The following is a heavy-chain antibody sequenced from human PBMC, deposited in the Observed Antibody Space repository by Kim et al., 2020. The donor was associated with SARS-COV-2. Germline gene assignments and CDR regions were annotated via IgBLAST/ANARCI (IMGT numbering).Heavy chain of an antibody. J-gene: IGHJ6*01. V-gene: IGHV4-59*08. CDR3: ARLPAPMLPTCLHYYGMDV. CDR2: VHYSGST. CDR1: GDSISSYY. D-gene: IGHD2-15*01. Sequence: SETLSLTCFVSGDSISSYYCSWIRQSPGKGLEWIGYVHYSGSTNYNPSLKIRVTTSVDTSKNQFSLRLSSVTAADTAGYYCARLPAPMLPTCLHYYGMDV.